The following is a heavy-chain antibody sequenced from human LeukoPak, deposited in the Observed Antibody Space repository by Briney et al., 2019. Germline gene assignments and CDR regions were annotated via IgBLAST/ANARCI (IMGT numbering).Heavy chain of an antibody. Sequence: ASVKVSCKASGYTFTSYYMHWVRQAPGQGLEWMGIINPSGGSTSYAQKFQGRVTITADESTSTAYMELSSLRSEDTAVYYCARASPHDYGDYALDYWGQGTLVTVSS. D-gene: IGHD4-17*01. CDR1: GYTFTSYY. J-gene: IGHJ4*02. V-gene: IGHV1-46*01. CDR3: ARASPHDYGDYALDY. CDR2: INPSGGST.